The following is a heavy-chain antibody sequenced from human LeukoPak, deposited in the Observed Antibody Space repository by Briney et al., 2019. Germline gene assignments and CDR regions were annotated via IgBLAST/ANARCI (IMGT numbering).Heavy chain of an antibody. CDR3: ARDQHDYVWGSYPGDC. CDR1: GGSISSGGYY. Sequence: PSETLSLTCTVSGGSISSGGYYWSWIRQHPGKGLEWIGYIYYSGSTYYNPSLKSRVTISVDTSKNQFSLKLSSVTAADTAVYYCARDQHDYVWGSYPGDCWGQGTLVTVSS. D-gene: IGHD3-16*01. V-gene: IGHV4-31*03. CDR2: IYYSGST. J-gene: IGHJ4*02.